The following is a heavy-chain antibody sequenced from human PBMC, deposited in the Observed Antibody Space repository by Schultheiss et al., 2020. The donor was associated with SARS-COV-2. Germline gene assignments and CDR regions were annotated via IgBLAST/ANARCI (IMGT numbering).Heavy chain of an antibody. D-gene: IGHD2-2*02. J-gene: IGHJ6*03. CDR2: INDSGGT. Sequence: SQTLSLTCAVYGGSFSGFSWSWIRQSPGEGLEWIGEINDSGGTTYNPSLKSRVTISLDTSKNQFSLKLSSLTAADTAVYYCARGLIVVVPAPILGLGPFYYSYHVDVWGKGTTVTVSS. V-gene: IGHV4-34*01. CDR3: ARGLIVVVPAPILGLGPFYYSYHVDV. CDR1: GGSFSGFS.